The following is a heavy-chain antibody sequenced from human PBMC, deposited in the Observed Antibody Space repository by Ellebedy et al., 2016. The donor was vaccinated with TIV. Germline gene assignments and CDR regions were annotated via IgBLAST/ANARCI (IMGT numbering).Heavy chain of an antibody. Sequence: MPSETLSLTCTVSGGSIDSNYWSWIRQPPGKGLEWIGYIHYSGSISYNPSLRSRVTISLERPKNRFSLRLSSVTAADTAVYYCARGKGSGWDWYFDLWGRGTLVTVSS. CDR2: IHYSGSI. J-gene: IGHJ2*01. V-gene: IGHV4-59*01. CDR3: ARGKGSGWDWYFDL. D-gene: IGHD6-19*01. CDR1: GGSIDSNY.